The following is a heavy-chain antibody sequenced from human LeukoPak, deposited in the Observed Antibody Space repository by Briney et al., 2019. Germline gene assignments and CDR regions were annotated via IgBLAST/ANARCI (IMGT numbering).Heavy chain of an antibody. Sequence: SETLSLTCTVSGGSISSYDWSWIRQPPGKGLEWIGYIYYSGSTNYNPSLKSRVTISVDTSKNQFSLKLSSVTAADTAVYYCARQRGSSRYDWYFDLWGRGTLVTVSS. V-gene: IGHV4-59*01. CDR2: IYYSGST. CDR1: GGSISSYD. CDR3: ARQRGSSRYDWYFDL. J-gene: IGHJ2*01. D-gene: IGHD6-13*01.